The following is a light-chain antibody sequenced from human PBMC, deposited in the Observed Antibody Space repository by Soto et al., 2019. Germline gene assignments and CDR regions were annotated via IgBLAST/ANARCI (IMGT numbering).Light chain of an antibody. V-gene: IGKV1-5*03. CDR3: QLYNSYSEA. Sequence: DIQMTQSPSTLSGSVGVRVTITCRASQTISSWLAWYQQKPGKAPKLLIYKESTLKSGVPSRCSGSGSGTEFTPTISRLQPDDFATYYCQLYNSYSEAFGQGTKVELK. CDR2: KES. J-gene: IGKJ1*01. CDR1: QTISSW.